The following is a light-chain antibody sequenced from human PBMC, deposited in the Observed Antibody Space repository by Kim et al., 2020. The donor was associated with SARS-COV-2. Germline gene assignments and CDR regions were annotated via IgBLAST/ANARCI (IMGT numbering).Light chain of an antibody. V-gene: IGLV1-47*01. CDR1: SSNIGSNY. CDR3: AAWDDSLSGYVV. CDR2: RNN. Sequence: QRVTLACSGRSSNIGSNYVYWYQQLPGTAPKLLIYRNNQRPSGVPDRFSGSKSGTSASLAISGLRSEDEADYYCAAWDDSLSGYVVFGGGTQLTVL. J-gene: IGLJ2*01.